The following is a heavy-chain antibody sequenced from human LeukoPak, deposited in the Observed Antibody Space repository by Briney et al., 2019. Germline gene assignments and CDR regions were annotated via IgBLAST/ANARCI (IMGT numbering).Heavy chain of an antibody. Sequence: QPGRSLRLSCAASGFTFINYAMHWVRQAPGKGLQWVAVISYDGSDKFYADYADSVKGRFTISRDNSKNTLYLQMNSLRAEDTAVYYCARVWGTRGSTWLERYYFDYWGQGTLVTVSS. CDR1: GFTFINYA. CDR2: ISYDGSDK. D-gene: IGHD6-13*01. CDR3: ARVWGTRGSTWLERYYFDY. V-gene: IGHV3-30*03. J-gene: IGHJ4*02.